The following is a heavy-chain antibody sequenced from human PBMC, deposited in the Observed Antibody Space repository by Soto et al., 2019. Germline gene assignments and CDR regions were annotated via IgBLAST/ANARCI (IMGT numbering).Heavy chain of an antibody. Sequence: SETLSLTCTVSGDSIRSGNHYWSWIRQPPGKGLEWIGEINHSGSTNYNPSLKSRVTISVDTSKNQFSLKLSSVTAADTAVYYCASSWIYQRYYFDYWGQGTLVTVSS. CDR1: GDSIRSGNHY. V-gene: IGHV4-39*07. CDR3: ASSWIYQRYYFDY. CDR2: INHSGST. D-gene: IGHD5-12*01. J-gene: IGHJ4*02.